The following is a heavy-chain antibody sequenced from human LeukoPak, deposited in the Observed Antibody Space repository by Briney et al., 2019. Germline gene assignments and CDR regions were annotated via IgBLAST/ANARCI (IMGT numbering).Heavy chain of an antibody. CDR1: GFTLSSYW. CDR3: ARDRVWFGEL. Sequence: GGSLRLSCAASGFTLSSYWMSWVRQAPGKGLEWVSVIYSGGSTYYADSVKGRFTISRDNSKNTLYLQMNSLRAEDTAVYYCARDRVWFGELWGQGTLVTVSS. J-gene: IGHJ4*02. D-gene: IGHD3-10*01. V-gene: IGHV3-53*01. CDR2: IYSGGST.